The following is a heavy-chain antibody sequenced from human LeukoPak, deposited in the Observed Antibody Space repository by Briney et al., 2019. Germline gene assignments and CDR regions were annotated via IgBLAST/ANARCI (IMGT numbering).Heavy chain of an antibody. CDR2: IYYSGST. CDR1: GGSISSSSYY. J-gene: IGHJ5*02. CDR3: ARMGDFWSGHYLSNWFDP. V-gene: IGHV4-39*01. Sequence: PSETLSLACTVSGGSISSSSYYWGWIRQPPGKGLEWIGSIYYSGSTYYNPSLKSRVTISVDTSKNQFSLKLSSVTAADTAVYYCARMGDFWSGHYLSNWFDPWGQGTLVTVSS. D-gene: IGHD3-3*01.